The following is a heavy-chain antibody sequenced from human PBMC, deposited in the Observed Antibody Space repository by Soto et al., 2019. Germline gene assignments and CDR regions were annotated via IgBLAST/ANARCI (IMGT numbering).Heavy chain of an antibody. CDR2: VDWNSGST. CDR1: GFTFDDFA. V-gene: IGHV3-9*01. Sequence: GGSLRLSCAASGFTFDDFAMHWVRQAPGKGLEWVSGVDWNSGSTAYADSVKGRFTISRDNARNSLYLQMNSLRAEDKALYYCVKGRGSYEVKFGMDVWGQGTTVTVSS. J-gene: IGHJ6*02. D-gene: IGHD6-25*01. CDR3: VKGRGSYEVKFGMDV.